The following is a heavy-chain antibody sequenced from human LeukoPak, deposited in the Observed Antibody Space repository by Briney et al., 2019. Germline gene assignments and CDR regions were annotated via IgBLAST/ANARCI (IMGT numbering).Heavy chain of an antibody. CDR3: ARWGHCSGGSCYYYYYYGMDV. V-gene: IGHV3-21*01. D-gene: IGHD2-15*01. CDR2: ISSSSSYI. J-gene: IGHJ6*02. CDR1: GFTFSSYS. Sequence: GGSLRLSCAASGFTFSSYSMNWVRKAPGKGLEWVSSISSSSSYIYYADSLKGRFTISRDNAKNSLYLQMNSLRAEDTAVYYCARWGHCSGGSCYYYYYYGMDVWGQGTTVTVSS.